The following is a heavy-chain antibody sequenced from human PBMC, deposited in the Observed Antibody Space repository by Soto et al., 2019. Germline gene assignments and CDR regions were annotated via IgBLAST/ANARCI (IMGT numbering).Heavy chain of an antibody. D-gene: IGHD3-22*01. CDR3: ARRHYDSSGYSLAAFDI. V-gene: IGHV4-31*03. CDR1: GGSISSGGYY. Sequence: QVQLQESGPGLVKPSQTLSLTCTVSGGSISSGGYYWSWIRQHPGKGLEWIGYIYYSGSTYYNPYLKSRVTISVDTSKNQFSLKLSSVTAADTAVYYCARRHYDSSGYSLAAFDIWGQGTMVTVSS. J-gene: IGHJ3*02. CDR2: IYYSGST.